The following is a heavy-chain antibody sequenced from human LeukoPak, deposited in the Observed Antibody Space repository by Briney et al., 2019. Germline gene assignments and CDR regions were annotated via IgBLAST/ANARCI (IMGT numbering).Heavy chain of an antibody. CDR1: GGSISSSTYY. Sequence: SETLSLTCTVSGGSISSSTYYWGWIRHPPGKGLEWIGSIYYSGSTYYNPSLKSRVTISVDTSKNQFSLKLSSVTAADTAVYYCLTMVRGVGYWGQGTLVTVSS. D-gene: IGHD3-10*01. J-gene: IGHJ4*02. CDR2: IYYSGST. CDR3: LTMVRGVGY. V-gene: IGHV4-39*01.